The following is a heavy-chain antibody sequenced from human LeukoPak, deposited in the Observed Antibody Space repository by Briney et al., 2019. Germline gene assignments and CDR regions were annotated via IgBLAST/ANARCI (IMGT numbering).Heavy chain of an antibody. D-gene: IGHD3-22*01. Sequence: GASLKVSCKASGGTFSSYAISWVRQAPGQGLEWMGGIIPIFGTANYAQKFQGRVTITADKSTSTAYMELSSLRSEDTAVYYCAGYDSSGYSTGWFDPWGQGTLVTVSS. V-gene: IGHV1-69*06. CDR2: IIPIFGTA. CDR3: AGYDSSGYSTGWFDP. J-gene: IGHJ5*02. CDR1: GGTFSSYA.